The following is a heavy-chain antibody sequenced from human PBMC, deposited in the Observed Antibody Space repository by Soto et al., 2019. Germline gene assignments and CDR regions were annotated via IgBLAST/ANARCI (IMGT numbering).Heavy chain of an antibody. CDR2: IYYSGST. Sequence: SETLSLTCAVSGGSISSYYWSWIRQPPGKGLEWIGYIYYSGSTNYNPPLKCRVSISIETSKKQFSLRLNSVTAADTAVYYCASRIVGATPYFDYWGQGTLVTVSS. CDR1: GGSISSYY. CDR3: ASRIVGATPYFDY. V-gene: IGHV4-59*01. D-gene: IGHD1-26*01. J-gene: IGHJ4*02.